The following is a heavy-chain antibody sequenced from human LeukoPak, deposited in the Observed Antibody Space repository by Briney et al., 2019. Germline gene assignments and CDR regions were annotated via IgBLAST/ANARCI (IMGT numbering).Heavy chain of an antibody. CDR2: FDPEDGET. CDR3: ATAGNVVVPAALRGDAFDI. Sequence: ASVKVSCKVSGYTLTELSMHWVRQAPGKGLEWMGGFDPEDGETIYAQKSQGRVTMTEDTSTDTAYMELSSLRSEDTAVYYCATAGNVVVPAALRGDAFDIWGQGTMVTGSS. J-gene: IGHJ3*02. V-gene: IGHV1-24*01. CDR1: GYTLTELS. D-gene: IGHD2-2*01.